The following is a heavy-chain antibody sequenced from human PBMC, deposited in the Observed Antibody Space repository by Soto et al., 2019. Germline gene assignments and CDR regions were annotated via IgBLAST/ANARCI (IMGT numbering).Heavy chain of an antibody. CDR1: GFAFSKSA. D-gene: IGHD2-21*02. CDR2: ISYDGSKE. V-gene: IGHV3-30*01. CDR3: TRTPYCGSDCSSYWYFDL. Sequence: QVQLVESGGGAVQPGRSLRLSCVASGFAFSKSALHWVRQAPGKGLEWVALISYDGSKEYYADSVKGRFTISRDNSNNPVYLQMNSLRAEDTALYYCTRTPYCGSDCSSYWYFDLWGRGTLVTVSS. J-gene: IGHJ2*01.